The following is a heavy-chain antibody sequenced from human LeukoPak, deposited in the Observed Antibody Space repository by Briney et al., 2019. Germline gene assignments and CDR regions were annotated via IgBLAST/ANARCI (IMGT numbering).Heavy chain of an antibody. CDR3: ASLLWFGELLDF. CDR1: GFTFSSYE. Sequence: AGSLRPSCAASGFTFSSYEMNSVRQAPGKGLAWVSYISSSGSTIYYAVSVRARFTISRDNAKNSLYLQMNSLRAEDTAVYYCASLLWFGELLDFWGQGTLVTVSS. V-gene: IGHV3-48*03. D-gene: IGHD3-10*01. J-gene: IGHJ4*02. CDR2: ISSSGSTI.